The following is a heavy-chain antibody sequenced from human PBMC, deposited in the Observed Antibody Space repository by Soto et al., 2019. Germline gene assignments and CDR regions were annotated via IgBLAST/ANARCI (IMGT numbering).Heavy chain of an antibody. D-gene: IGHD6-13*01. CDR2: IWYDGSNK. CDR1: GFTFSSYG. V-gene: IGHV3-33*01. Sequence: PGGSLRLSCAASGFTFSSYGMHWVRQAPGKGLEWVAVIWYDGSNKYYADSVKGRFTISRDNSKNTLYLQMNSLRAEDTAVYYCARDLDSSSWYPSYYYYYGMDVWGQGTTVTVSS. CDR3: ARDLDSSSWYPSYYYYYGMDV. J-gene: IGHJ6*02.